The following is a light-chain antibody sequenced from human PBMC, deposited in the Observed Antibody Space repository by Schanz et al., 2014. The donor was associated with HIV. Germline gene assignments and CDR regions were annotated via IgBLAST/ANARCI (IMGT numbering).Light chain of an antibody. CDR1: SGHRTYA. J-gene: IGLJ2*01. V-gene: IGLV4-69*02. Sequence: QPVLTQSPSASASLGASVKLTCTLDSGHRTYAIAWHQQQPEKGPRYLMNLNSDGSHSKGDGIPDRFSGSSSGAERYLTISSLQSEDEADYYCLLSYRDARGVFGGGTKLTVL. CDR3: LLSYRDARGV. CDR2: LNSDGSH.